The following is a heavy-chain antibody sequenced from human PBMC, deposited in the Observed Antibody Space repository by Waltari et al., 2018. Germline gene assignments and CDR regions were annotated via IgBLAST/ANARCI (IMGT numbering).Heavy chain of an antibody. D-gene: IGHD2-8*02. CDR2: IYYSGST. CDR1: GGSISSHY. CDR3: ARVESFSTGLFDL. J-gene: IGHJ2*01. V-gene: IGHV4-59*11. Sequence: QVQLQESGPGLVKPSETLSLTCTVSGGSISSHYWSWIRQPPGKGLEWIGYIYYSGSTNYNPSLKSRVTISVDTSKNQFSLKLSSVTAADTAVYYCARVESFSTGLFDLWGRGTLVTVSS.